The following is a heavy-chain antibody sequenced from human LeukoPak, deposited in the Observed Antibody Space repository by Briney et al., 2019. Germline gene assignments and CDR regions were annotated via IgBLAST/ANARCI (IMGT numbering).Heavy chain of an antibody. CDR3: ARVVPAAIFRFDP. CDR2: INPSGGST. V-gene: IGHV1-46*01. J-gene: IGHJ5*02. D-gene: IGHD2-2*01. Sequence: ASVKVSCKASGYIFTSYFMHWVRQAPGQGLEWMGLINPSGGSTRYAQKFQGRVTMTRDMSTSTVYMELSSLRSEDTAVYYCARVVPAAIFRFDPWGQGTLVTVSS. CDR1: GYIFTSYF.